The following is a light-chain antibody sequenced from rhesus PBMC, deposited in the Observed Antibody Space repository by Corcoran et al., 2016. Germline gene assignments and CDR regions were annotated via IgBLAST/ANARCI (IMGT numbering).Light chain of an antibody. J-gene: IGKJ4*01. CDR2: AAS. Sequence: DIQMTQSPSALSASVGDRVTISCRASQNIHSNLAWYQQKPGKAPKFLIYAASCLQTGIPSRFSGSGAGTDFTLTISSLQPEDSAAYYCQHYYDTPLTFGGGTKVELK. CDR3: QHYYDTPLT. V-gene: IGKV1S8*01. CDR1: QNIHSN.